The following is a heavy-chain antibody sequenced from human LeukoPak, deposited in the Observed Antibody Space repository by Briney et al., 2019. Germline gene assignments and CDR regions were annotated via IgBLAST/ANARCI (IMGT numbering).Heavy chain of an antibody. CDR1: GYTLTSYY. V-gene: IGHV1-46*01. CDR3: VREVGAFDI. Sequence: ASVKVSCKASGYTLTSYYMHWVRQAPGQGLEWMGIINPSVGDTTYAQKFQGRVTMTRDMSTSTVYMDLSSLRSEDTAVYYCVREVGAFDIWGQGTMVTVSS. D-gene: IGHD3-16*01. CDR2: INPSVGDT. J-gene: IGHJ3*02.